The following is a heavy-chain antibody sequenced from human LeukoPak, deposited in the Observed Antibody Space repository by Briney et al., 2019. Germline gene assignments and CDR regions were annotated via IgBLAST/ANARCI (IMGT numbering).Heavy chain of an antibody. D-gene: IGHD5-12*01. CDR1: GGSISIYY. CDR3: ARGVAGYGPYDY. Sequence: SETLSLTCTVSGGSISIYYWSWIRQPPGKGLEWIGYIYYRGNTNYNPSLKSRVTMAVDTSKNQFSLKVSSVTAADTAVYYCARGVAGYGPYDYWGQGTLVTVSS. V-gene: IGHV4-59*01. CDR2: IYYRGNT. J-gene: IGHJ4*02.